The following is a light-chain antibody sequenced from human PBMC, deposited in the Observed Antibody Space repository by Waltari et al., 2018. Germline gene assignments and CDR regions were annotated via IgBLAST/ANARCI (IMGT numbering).Light chain of an antibody. V-gene: IGLV2-23*02. CDR2: EVS. CDR3: CSYAGSYNFEV. J-gene: IGLJ1*01. Sequence: QSALTQPASVSGSPGQSIAISCSGTNSDLGNYNLVSWFQQHPGKAPILMIFEVSERPSGISSRFPGSKSGNTASLTLAGLQPEYEANYYCCSYAGSYNFEVFGTGTKVTVL. CDR1: NSDLGNYNL.